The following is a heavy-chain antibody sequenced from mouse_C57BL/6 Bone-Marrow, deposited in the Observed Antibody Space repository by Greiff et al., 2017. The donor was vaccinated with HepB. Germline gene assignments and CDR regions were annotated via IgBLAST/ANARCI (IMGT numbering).Heavy chain of an antibody. Sequence: QVQLQQSGAELVRPGSSVKLSCKASGYTFTSYWMHWVKQRPIQGLEWIGNIDPSDSETHYNQKFKDKATLTVDKSSSTAYMQLSSLTSEDSAVYYCARGGPLTAWFAYWGQVTLVTVSA. CDR2: IDPSDSET. CDR3: ARGGPLTAWFAY. CDR1: GYTFTSYW. V-gene: IGHV1-52*01. D-gene: IGHD4-1*01. J-gene: IGHJ3*01.